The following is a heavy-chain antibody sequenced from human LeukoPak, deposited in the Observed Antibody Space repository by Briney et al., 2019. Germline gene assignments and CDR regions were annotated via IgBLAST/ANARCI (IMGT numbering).Heavy chain of an antibody. CDR3: ARNSGTNP. V-gene: IGHV3-7*01. CDR2: IKQDGSEK. Sequence: GGSLRLSCGASGFTFSSYWMSWVRQAPGKGLEWVANIKQDGSEKYYVDSVKGRFTISRDNAKNSLYLQMSSLRAEDTAVYYCARNSGTNPWGQGTLVTVSS. D-gene: IGHD1-26*01. CDR1: GFTFSSYW. J-gene: IGHJ5*02.